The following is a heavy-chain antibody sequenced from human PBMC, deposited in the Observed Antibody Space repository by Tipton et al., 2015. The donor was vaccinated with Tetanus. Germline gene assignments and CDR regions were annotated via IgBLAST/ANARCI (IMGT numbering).Heavy chain of an antibody. Sequence: GLVKPSQTLSLSCTVSGGPITSGNYYWSWIRQHPGKGLEWIGYIFHSGSTYYNPSLDSRVTISMDTSKNQVSLRLTSVTAADTAVYSRAGGLVRWYEPWGRGTLVSVSS. J-gene: IGHJ5*02. CDR3: AGGLVRWYEP. V-gene: IGHV4-30-4*08. CDR1: GGPITSGNYY. D-gene: IGHD3-10*01. CDR2: IFHSGST.